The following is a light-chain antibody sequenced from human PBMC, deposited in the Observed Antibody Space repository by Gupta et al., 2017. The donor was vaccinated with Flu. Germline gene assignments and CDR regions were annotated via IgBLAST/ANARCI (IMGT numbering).Light chain of an antibody. CDR1: HSVLYSYNIKNF. CDR3: QHSDSTPET. J-gene: IGKJ2*01. Sequence: SFCARASIDGKSSHSVLYSYNIKNFLAWYQQRPGQPPRLLMYCASTVETGVPYRFSGGGSGTDFTLTISSLQPEDFADYYCQHSDSTPETFGQGTKVEIK. CDR2: CAS. V-gene: IGKV4-1*01.